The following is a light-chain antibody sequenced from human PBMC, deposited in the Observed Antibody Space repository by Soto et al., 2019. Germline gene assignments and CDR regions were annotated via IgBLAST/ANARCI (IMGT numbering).Light chain of an antibody. Sequence: DIQMTQSTSSLYASVGDSVTIRCRASQGIGTDLGWYRQKTGRDPESMIYSKSSLQSGVTSRFSGSGSGTEFSLTLTSLKPEELATYDCLQHYTYPRTVGQGTQVEIK. CDR1: QGIGTD. J-gene: IGKJ1*01. CDR2: SKS. V-gene: IGKV1-17*01. CDR3: LQHYTYPRT.